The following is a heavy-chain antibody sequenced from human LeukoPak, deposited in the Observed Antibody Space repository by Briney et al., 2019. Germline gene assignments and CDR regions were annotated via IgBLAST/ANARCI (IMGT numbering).Heavy chain of an antibody. V-gene: IGHV1-18*01. CDR2: ISAYNGNT. D-gene: IGHD3-22*01. Sequence: GASVKVSCKASGGTFSSYAISWVRQAPGQGLEWMGWISAYNGNTNYAQKLQGRVTMTTDTSTSTAYMELRSLRSDDTAVYYCARDTPITMIVVSAFDIWGQGTMVTVSS. J-gene: IGHJ3*02. CDR1: GGTFSSYA. CDR3: ARDTPITMIVVSAFDI.